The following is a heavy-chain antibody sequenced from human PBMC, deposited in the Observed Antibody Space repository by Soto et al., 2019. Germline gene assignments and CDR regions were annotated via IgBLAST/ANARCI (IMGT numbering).Heavy chain of an antibody. Sequence: QVQLVESGGGVVQPGRSLRLSCEASGFTFSSYGMHWVRQAPGKGLEWVAVISYDGSNKYYADSVKGRFTISRDNSKNTLYLQMNSLIAEDTAVYYCAKDDWVDTAMVDYWGQGTLVTVSS. V-gene: IGHV3-30*18. D-gene: IGHD5-18*01. J-gene: IGHJ4*02. CDR1: GFTFSSYG. CDR2: ISYDGSNK. CDR3: AKDDWVDTAMVDY.